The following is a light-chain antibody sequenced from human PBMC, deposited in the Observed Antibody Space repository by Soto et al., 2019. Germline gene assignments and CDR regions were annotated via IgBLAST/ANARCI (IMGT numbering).Light chain of an antibody. Sequence: IQMTQSPSSVSESVGDRVTINCRASQGISNWLAWYQQKPGKAPNLLIYATSSLKSGVPSRFAGSGSGTDFTLTISSLKPEDFATYDCQQTKSFPLTFVPGSKVYI. CDR2: ATS. CDR1: QGISNW. CDR3: QQTKSFPLT. J-gene: IGKJ3*01. V-gene: IGKV1-12*01.